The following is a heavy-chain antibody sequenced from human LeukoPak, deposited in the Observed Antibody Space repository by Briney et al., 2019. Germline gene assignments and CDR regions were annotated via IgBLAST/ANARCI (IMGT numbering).Heavy chain of an antibody. V-gene: IGHV3-23*01. D-gene: IGHD1-14*01. Sequence: GGSLRLSCVASGFTFTNYAMNWVRQAPGKGVEWVSFISGDGGTTRYADSVKGRFTISRDNSKDTVFLQMNSLTAEDTAVYYCARDHRPEIQYYYMDVWGKGTTVAVSS. CDR1: GFTFTNYA. CDR3: ARDHRPEIQYYYMDV. J-gene: IGHJ6*03. CDR2: ISGDGGTT.